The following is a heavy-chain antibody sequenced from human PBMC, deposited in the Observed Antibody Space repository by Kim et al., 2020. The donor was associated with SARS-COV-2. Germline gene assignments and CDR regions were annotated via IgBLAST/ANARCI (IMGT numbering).Heavy chain of an antibody. CDR1: GFTFSSYG. J-gene: IGHJ2*01. Sequence: GGSLRLSCAASGFTFSSYGMHWVRQAPGKGLEWVAVISYDGSNKYYADSVKGRFTISRDNSKNTLYLQMNSLRAEDTAVYYCAKDRSNTAMSFFWYFDL. D-gene: IGHD5-18*01. CDR2: ISYDGSNK. CDR3: AKDRSNTAMSFFWYFDL. V-gene: IGHV3-30*18.